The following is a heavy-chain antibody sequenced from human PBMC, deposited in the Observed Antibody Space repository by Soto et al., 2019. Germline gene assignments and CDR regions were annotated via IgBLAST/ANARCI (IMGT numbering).Heavy chain of an antibody. CDR2: ISAYNGNT. Sequence: ASVKVSCKASGYTFTSYGISWVRQAPGQGLEWMGWISAYNGNTNYAQKLQGRVTMTTDTSTSTAYMELRSLRSDDTAAYYCARASHQYCSSTSCPSYYWGQGTLVTVSS. CDR3: ARASHQYCSSTSCPSYY. D-gene: IGHD2-2*01. J-gene: IGHJ4*02. V-gene: IGHV1-18*01. CDR1: GYTFTSYG.